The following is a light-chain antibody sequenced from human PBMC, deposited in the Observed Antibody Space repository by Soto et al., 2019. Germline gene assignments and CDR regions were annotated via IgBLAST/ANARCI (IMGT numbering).Light chain of an antibody. V-gene: IGKV3-20*01. CDR1: QSVSSRY. CDR2: DAS. J-gene: IGKJ4*01. Sequence: DIVLTQSPGTLSLSPGERATLSCRASQSVSSRYLAWSQQKPGQAPRLLIHDASTRATDHPARVSGSASGTEFTLTIRSLQSEEWAVYHGQQYDSWPLTFGGGTKVDIK. CDR3: QQYDSWPLT.